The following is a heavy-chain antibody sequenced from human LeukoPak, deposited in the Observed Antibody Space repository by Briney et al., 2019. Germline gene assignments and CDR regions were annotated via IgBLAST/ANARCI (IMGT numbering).Heavy chain of an antibody. CDR3: ARDRGVAVAGSTSNWFDP. CDR2: IIPIFGTA. J-gene: IGHJ5*02. Sequence: ASVKVSCTASGGTFSSYAISWVRQALGQGLEWMGGIIPIFGTANYAQKFQGRVTITADESTSTAYMELSSLRSEDTAVYYCARDRGVAVAGSTSNWFDPWGQGTLVTVSS. D-gene: IGHD6-19*01. V-gene: IGHV1-69*13. CDR1: GGTFSSYA.